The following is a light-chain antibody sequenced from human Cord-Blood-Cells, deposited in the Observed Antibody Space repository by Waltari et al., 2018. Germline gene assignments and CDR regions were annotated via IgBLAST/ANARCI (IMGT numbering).Light chain of an antibody. CDR2: SNN. CDR1: SSNIGSNT. V-gene: IGLV1-44*01. CDR3: AAWDDSLNGWV. J-gene: IGLJ3*02. Sequence: QSVLTQPPSASGTPGQRGTSSCSGSSSNIGSNTANWYQQLPGTAPHLLIYSNNQRPSGVPDRFSGSKSGTSASLAISGLQSEDEADYYCAAWDDSLNGWVFGGGTKLTVL.